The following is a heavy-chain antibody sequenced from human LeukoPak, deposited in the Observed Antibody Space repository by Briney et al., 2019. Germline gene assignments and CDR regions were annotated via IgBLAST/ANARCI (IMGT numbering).Heavy chain of an antibody. CDR1: GYTLTGYY. V-gene: IGHV1-2*02. Sequence: ASVKVSCKASGYTLTGYYMHWVRQAPGQGLEWMGWINPNSGGTNYAQKFQGRVTMTRDTSISTAYMELSRLRSDDTAVYYCARADDILTGYQYRIDYWGQGTLVTVSS. J-gene: IGHJ4*02. D-gene: IGHD3-9*01. CDR2: INPNSGGT. CDR3: ARADDILTGYQYRIDY.